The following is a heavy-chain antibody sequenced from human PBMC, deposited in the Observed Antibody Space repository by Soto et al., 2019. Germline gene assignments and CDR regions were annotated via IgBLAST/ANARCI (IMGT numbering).Heavy chain of an antibody. Sequence: ASVKVSCKASGYTFNTYGISWVRQAPGQGLEWMGWISTFNGATRYAQKFQARVTVTTDTSTTTGYMGLRSLRSDDTAVYYCAIDVGYCSSATCLIDHWGQGTLVTVSS. CDR2: ISTFNGAT. CDR1: GYTFNTYG. V-gene: IGHV1-18*01. CDR3: AIDVGYCSSATCLIDH. D-gene: IGHD2-2*01. J-gene: IGHJ4*02.